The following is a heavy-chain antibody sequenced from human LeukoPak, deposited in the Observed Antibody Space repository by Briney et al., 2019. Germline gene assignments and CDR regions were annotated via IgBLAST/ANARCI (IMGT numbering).Heavy chain of an antibody. Sequence: GRSLRLSCAASGFTFSSYGMHWVRQAPGKGLEWVAVIWYDGSNKYYADSVKGRFTISRDNSKNTLYLQMNSLRSDDTAVYYCARVAYYYDSSGYYSHWGQGTLVTVPS. CDR2: IWYDGSNK. J-gene: IGHJ4*02. CDR1: GFTFSSYG. D-gene: IGHD3-22*01. CDR3: ARVAYYYDSSGYYSH. V-gene: IGHV3-33*01.